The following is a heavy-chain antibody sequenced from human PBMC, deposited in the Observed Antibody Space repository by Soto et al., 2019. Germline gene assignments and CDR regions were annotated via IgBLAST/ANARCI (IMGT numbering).Heavy chain of an antibody. D-gene: IGHD3-16*01. CDR2: MNAKSGDT. CDR3: ARGNPFNYAGFDV. Sequence: QAHLEQSGAELKRPGASVKVSCKASGYTFSDFDINWMRQASGQGPEWMGWMNAKSGDTFFPQRFQGKFNMTWDTSLSTAYMEVGSLTSDDTAIYYCARGNPFNYAGFDVGGQGTTFAFSS. CDR1: GYTFSDFD. V-gene: IGHV1-8*01. J-gene: IGHJ6*02.